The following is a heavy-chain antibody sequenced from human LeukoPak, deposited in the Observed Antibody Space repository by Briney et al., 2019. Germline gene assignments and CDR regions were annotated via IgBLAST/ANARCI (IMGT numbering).Heavy chain of an antibody. CDR1: GFTFSSYW. CDR2: INSDGSST. Sequence: GGSLRLSCAASGFTFSSYWMHWVRQAPGKGLVWVSRINSDGSSTSYADSVKGRFTISRDNAKNTLYLQMNSLRAEDTAVYYCARDGGNPRDPGPNDYWGQGTLVTVSS. D-gene: IGHD4-23*01. J-gene: IGHJ4*02. V-gene: IGHV3-74*01. CDR3: ARDGGNPRDPGPNDY.